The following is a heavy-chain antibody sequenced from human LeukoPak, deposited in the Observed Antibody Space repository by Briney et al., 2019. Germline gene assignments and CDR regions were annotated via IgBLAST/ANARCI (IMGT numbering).Heavy chain of an antibody. D-gene: IGHD3-10*01. J-gene: IGHJ5*02. CDR1: GFTFSSYE. CDR3: ARDNSYYGSGSTFDP. V-gene: IGHV3-48*03. CDR2: ISSSGSTI. Sequence: GGSLRLSCAASGFTFSSYEMNWVRQAPGKGLEWVSYISSSGSTIYYADSVKGRFTISRDNAKNSLYLQMNSLRAEDTAVYYCARDNSYYGSGSTFDPWGQGTLVTVSS.